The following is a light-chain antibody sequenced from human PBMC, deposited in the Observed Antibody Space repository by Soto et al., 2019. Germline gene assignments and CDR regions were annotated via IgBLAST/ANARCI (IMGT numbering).Light chain of an antibody. J-gene: IGLJ2*01. CDR2: EDS. V-gene: IGLV6-57*04. CDR1: SGSIASNY. Sequence: NFMLTQPHSVSESPGKTATISCTRSSGSIASNYVQWYQQRPGSAPTTVIYEDSQRPSGVPDRFSGSIDSSSNSASLIISGLKTEDEADYYCQSYDSTNVIFGGGTKLTVL. CDR3: QSYDSTNVI.